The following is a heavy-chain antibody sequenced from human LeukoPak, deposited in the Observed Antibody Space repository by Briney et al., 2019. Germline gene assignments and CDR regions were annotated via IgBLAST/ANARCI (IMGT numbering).Heavy chain of an antibody. CDR3: ARVIHPMVRGVIGYFDY. D-gene: IGHD3-10*01. CDR2: IYYSGST. J-gene: IGHJ4*02. V-gene: IGHV4-30-4*01. CDR1: GGSISSGDYY. Sequence: PSETLSLTCTVSGGSISSGDYYWSWIRQPPGKGLEWIGYIYYSGSTYYNPSLKSRVTISVDTSKNQFSLKLSSVTAADTAVYYCARVIHPMVRGVIGYFDYWGQGTLVTVSS.